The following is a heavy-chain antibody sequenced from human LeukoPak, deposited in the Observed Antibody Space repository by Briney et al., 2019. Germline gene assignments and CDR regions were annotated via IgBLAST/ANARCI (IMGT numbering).Heavy chain of an antibody. V-gene: IGHV4-4*07. D-gene: IGHD5-18*01. J-gene: IGHJ6*02. CDR3: AREGRGYSYAYYYYGMDV. CDR2: IYTSGST. CDR1: GGSISSYY. Sequence: PSETLSLTCTVSGGSISSYYWSCIRQPAGKGLEWIGRIYTSGSTNYNPSLKSRVTMSVDTSKNQFSLKLSSVTAADTAVYYCAREGRGYSYAYYYYGMDVWGQGTTVTVSS.